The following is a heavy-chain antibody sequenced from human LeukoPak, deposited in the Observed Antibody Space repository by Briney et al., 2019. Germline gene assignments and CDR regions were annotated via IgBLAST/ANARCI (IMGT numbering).Heavy chain of an antibody. CDR1: GFTFGSYA. J-gene: IGHJ4*02. D-gene: IGHD3-10*01. CDR3: ATKTYSGSGSVPDY. V-gene: IGHV3-23*01. CDR2: ISGSGYNT. Sequence: AGGSLGLSCGASGFTFGSYAMNWVRQAPGKGLEWVSSISGSGYNTYYADSVRGRFTISRDNSKSTLFLQMNTLRAEDTAVYYCATKTYSGSGSVPDYWGQGTLVTVSS.